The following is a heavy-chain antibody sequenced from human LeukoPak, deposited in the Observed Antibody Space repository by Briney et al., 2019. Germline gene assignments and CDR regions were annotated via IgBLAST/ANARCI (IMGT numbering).Heavy chain of an antibody. CDR3: AREGTAVAFDI. D-gene: IGHD2-21*02. CDR1: GFTFRTYE. Sequence: PGRSLRLSCAASGFTFRTYEMNWVRQAPGKGLEWVSYISSSGSVIYYADSVKGRFTISRDNTKNSVYLEMNSLRAEDTAVYYCAREGTAVAFDIWGQGTMVTVSS. V-gene: IGHV3-48*03. CDR2: ISSSGSVI. J-gene: IGHJ3*02.